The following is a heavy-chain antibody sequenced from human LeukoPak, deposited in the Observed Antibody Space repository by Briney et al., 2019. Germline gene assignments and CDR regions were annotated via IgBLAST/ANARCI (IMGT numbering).Heavy chain of an antibody. D-gene: IGHD2-2*01. CDR2: IYYSGST. CDR3: ARAGTYQGGPSVFDY. Sequence: SETLSLTCTVSGGSISSYYWSWIRQPPGKGLEWIGYIYYSGSTNYNPSLKSRITISVDTSKNQFSLKLSSVTAADTAVYYCARAGTYQGGPSVFDYWGQGTLVTVSS. V-gene: IGHV4-59*01. J-gene: IGHJ4*02. CDR1: GGSISSYY.